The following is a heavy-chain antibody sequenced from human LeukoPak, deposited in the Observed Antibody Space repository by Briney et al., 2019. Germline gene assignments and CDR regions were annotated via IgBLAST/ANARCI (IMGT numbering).Heavy chain of an antibody. V-gene: IGHV3-53*01. D-gene: IGHD6-19*01. J-gene: IGHJ4*02. CDR1: GFTVSSNY. Sequence: AGGSLRLSCAASGFTVSSNYMSWVRQAPGKGLEWVSVIYSGGSTYYADSVKGRFTISRDNSKNTLYLQMNSLRAEDTAVYYCAGENTIGIAVAGYFDYWGQGTLVTVSS. CDR2: IYSGGST. CDR3: AGENTIGIAVAGYFDY.